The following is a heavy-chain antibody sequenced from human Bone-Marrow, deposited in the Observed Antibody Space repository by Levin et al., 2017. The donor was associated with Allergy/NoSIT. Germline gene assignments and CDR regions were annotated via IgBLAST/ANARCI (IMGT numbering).Heavy chain of an antibody. D-gene: IGHD6-13*01. CDR1: GFTFDDYA. Sequence: HTGGSLRLSCAASGFTFDDYAMHWVRQPPGKGLEWVSGISWNGGTIVYADSVKGRFTISRDNAKNSLYLQMNSLRTEDTAFYYCARVVPRRYGNSWYPDYWGQGTLVTVSS. CDR2: ISWNGGTI. CDR3: ARVVPRRYGNSWYPDY. J-gene: IGHJ4*02. V-gene: IGHV3-9*01.